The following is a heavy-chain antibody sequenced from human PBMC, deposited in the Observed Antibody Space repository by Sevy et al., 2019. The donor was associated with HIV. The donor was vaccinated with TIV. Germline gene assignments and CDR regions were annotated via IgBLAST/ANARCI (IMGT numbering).Heavy chain of an antibody. Sequence: SQTLSLTCAVSGYSISSGYYWGWIRQPPGKGLEWIGSIYHSGSTYYNPSLKSRVTISVDTSKNQFSLKLSSVTAADTAVYYCARPYQLLSSSTAFDIWGQGTMVTVSS. V-gene: IGHV4-38-2*01. J-gene: IGHJ3*02. CDR3: ARPYQLLSSSTAFDI. CDR2: IYHSGST. CDR1: GYSISSGYY. D-gene: IGHD2-2*01.